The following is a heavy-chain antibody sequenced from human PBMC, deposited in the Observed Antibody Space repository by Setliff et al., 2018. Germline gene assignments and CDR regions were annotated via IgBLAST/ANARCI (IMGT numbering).Heavy chain of an antibody. D-gene: IGHD2-21*02. Sequence: ASVKVSCKASGYTPINYGISWVRQAPGQGLEWMGWINGNSGVTKYAQKFQGRVTMTSETSISIVYMDLTRLTSDDTAVYYCAQTKGFVDGYLDPWGQGTLVTVSS. CDR2: INGNSGVT. CDR1: GYTPINYG. V-gene: IGHV1-2*02. J-gene: IGHJ5*02. CDR3: AQTKGFVDGYLDP.